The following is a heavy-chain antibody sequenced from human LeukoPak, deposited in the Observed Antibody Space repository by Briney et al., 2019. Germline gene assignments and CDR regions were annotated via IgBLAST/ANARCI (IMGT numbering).Heavy chain of an antibody. D-gene: IGHD6-19*01. CDR1: GFTFSSYS. Sequence: GGSLRLSCAASGFTFSSYSMNWVRQAPGKGLEWVSYISSSSSTIYYADSVKGRFTISRDNAKNSLYLQMNSLRAEDTAVYYCASSGWYVLPYYFDYWGQGTLVTVSS. V-gene: IGHV3-48*01. CDR3: ASSGWYVLPYYFDY. J-gene: IGHJ4*02. CDR2: ISSSSSTI.